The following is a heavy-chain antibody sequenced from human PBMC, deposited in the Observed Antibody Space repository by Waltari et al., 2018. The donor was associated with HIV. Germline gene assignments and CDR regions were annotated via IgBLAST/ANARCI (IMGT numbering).Heavy chain of an antibody. J-gene: IGHJ4*02. CDR1: GYSISSGYY. V-gene: IGHV4-38-2*01. D-gene: IGHD3-22*01. Sequence: QVQLQESGPGLVKPSETLSLTCAVSGYSISSGYYWGWIRQPPGKGLEWIGRIYNSGSTYYNPSLKSRVTISVDTSKNQFSLKLSSVTAADTAVYYCASSPDSSGYVDYWGQGTLVTV. CDR3: ASSPDSSGYVDY. CDR2: IYNSGST.